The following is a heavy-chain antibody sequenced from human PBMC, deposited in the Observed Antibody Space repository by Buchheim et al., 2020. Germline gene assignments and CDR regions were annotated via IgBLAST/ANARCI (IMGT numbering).Heavy chain of an antibody. CDR3: ARVAGPAVIGWFWFDP. Sequence: QVQLQESGPGLVKPSQTLSLTCTVSGGSISSGDYYWSWIRQPPGKGLEWIGYIYYSGSTYYNPSLKSRVTISVDTSKNHLSLKLSSVTAADTAVYYCARVAGPAVIGWFWFDPWGQGTL. V-gene: IGHV4-30-4*01. J-gene: IGHJ5*02. D-gene: IGHD2-2*01. CDR2: IYYSGST. CDR1: GGSISSGDYY.